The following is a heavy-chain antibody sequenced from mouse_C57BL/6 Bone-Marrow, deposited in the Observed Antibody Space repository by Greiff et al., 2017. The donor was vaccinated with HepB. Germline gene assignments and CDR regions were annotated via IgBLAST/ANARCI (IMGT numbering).Heavy chain of an antibody. CDR1: GFSFNTYA. Sequence: EVQLVESGGGLVQPKGSLKLSCAASGFSFNTYAMNWVRQAPGKGLEWVARIRSKSNNYATYYADSVKDRFTISRDDSESMLYLQMNNLKTEDTAMYYCVRHGNYAWFAYWGQGTLVTVSA. J-gene: IGHJ3*01. V-gene: IGHV10-1*01. CDR2: IRSKSNNYAT. CDR3: VRHGNYAWFAY. D-gene: IGHD2-1*01.